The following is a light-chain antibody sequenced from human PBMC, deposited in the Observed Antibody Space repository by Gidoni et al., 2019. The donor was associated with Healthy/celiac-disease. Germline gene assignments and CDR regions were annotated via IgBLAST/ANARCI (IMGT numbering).Light chain of an antibody. V-gene: IGKV1-39*01. CDR1: QSISTY. Sequence: DIQMTQSPSSLSASVGDRVTITCRANQSISTYLNWYQQKPGKAPKVLLYAASSRQSGVASRFSGSGSGTDYTLTISRLQHEDVAAYYCQQSYRTPWTFGQGTKVEIK. CDR2: AAS. CDR3: QQSYRTPWT. J-gene: IGKJ1*01.